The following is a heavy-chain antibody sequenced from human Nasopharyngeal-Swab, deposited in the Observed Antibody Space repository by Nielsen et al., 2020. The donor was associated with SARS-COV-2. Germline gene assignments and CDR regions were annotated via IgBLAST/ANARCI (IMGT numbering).Heavy chain of an antibody. V-gene: IGHV4-31*03. CDR3: ARASGYSYVLWWGMDV. Sequence: LRLSCTVSGGSISSGGYYWSWIRQHPGKGLEWIGYIYYSGSTYYNPSLKSRVTISVDTSKNQFSLKLSSVTAADTAVYYCARASGYSYVLWWGMDVWGQGTTDTVSS. CDR1: GGSISSGGYY. CDR2: IYYSGST. J-gene: IGHJ6*02. D-gene: IGHD5-18*01.